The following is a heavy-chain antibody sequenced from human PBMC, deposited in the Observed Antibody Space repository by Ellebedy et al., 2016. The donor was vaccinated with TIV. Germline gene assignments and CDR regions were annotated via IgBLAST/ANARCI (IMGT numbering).Heavy chain of an antibody. J-gene: IGHJ4*02. Sequence: GESLKISCAVSGFSFRSYVMHWVRQSPGRGLEWVAVISDDGSNKHYTDSVKGRFPISRDNSKNTLYLQMHSLRVEDTAMYYCARDREWLVFDYWGQGNLVTVSS. V-gene: IGHV3-30*03. CDR3: ARDREWLVFDY. CDR1: GFSFRSYV. D-gene: IGHD6-19*01. CDR2: ISDDGSNK.